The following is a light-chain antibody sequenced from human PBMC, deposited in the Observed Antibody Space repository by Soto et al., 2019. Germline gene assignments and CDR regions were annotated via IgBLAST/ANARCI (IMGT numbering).Light chain of an antibody. V-gene: IGLV2-8*01. CDR3: SSYAGSNKLV. J-gene: IGLJ2*01. CDR2: EVS. Sequence: QSALTQPPSASGSPGQSVTISCTGTSSDVGGYNYVSWYQQHPGKAPKLMTYEVSNRPSGVPDRFSGSKSGNTASLTVSGLQAEDEADYYCSSYAGSNKLVFGGGTKLTVL. CDR1: SSDVGGYNY.